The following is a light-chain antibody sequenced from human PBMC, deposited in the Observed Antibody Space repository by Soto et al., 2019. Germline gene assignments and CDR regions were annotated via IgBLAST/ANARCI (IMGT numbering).Light chain of an antibody. J-gene: IGKJ4*01. CDR2: AAS. V-gene: IGKV1-9*01. Sequence: DIQLTQSPSFLSASVGDRVTITCRASQAIISYLAWYQLKPGKAPKLLIYAASTLQSGVPSRFSGSGSGTEFTLTISSLQTEDFATYYCQQLSSYPLTFGGGTKVEIK. CDR1: QAIISY. CDR3: QQLSSYPLT.